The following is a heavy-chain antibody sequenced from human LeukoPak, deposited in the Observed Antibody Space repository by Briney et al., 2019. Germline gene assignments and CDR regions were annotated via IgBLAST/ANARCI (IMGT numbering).Heavy chain of an antibody. V-gene: IGHV4-59*11. CDR2: SHINGGS. CDR3: ARAGYCSSTTCPDAFDI. D-gene: IGHD2-2*01. CDR1: GASITTHH. Sequence: SETLSLTCTVSGASITTHHWSWIRQSPGKGLEWIGYSHINGGSSYNPSLKSRVTISLDTSENHFSLRLNSVTAADTAVYFCARAGYCSSTTCPDAFDIWGQETKVTVSS. J-gene: IGHJ3*02.